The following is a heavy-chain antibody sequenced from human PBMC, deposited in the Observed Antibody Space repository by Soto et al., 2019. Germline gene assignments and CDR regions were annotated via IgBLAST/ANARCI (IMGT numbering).Heavy chain of an antibody. Sequence: SETLSLTCTVSGGSISSYYWSWIRQPPGKGLEWIGYIYYSGSTNYNPSLKSRVTISVDTSKNQFSLRLSSVTAADTAVYYCARDNPDYYDSSGYPLGGNWFDPWGQGTLVT. V-gene: IGHV4-59*01. CDR2: IYYSGST. CDR1: GGSISSYY. D-gene: IGHD3-22*01. CDR3: ARDNPDYYDSSGYPLGGNWFDP. J-gene: IGHJ5*02.